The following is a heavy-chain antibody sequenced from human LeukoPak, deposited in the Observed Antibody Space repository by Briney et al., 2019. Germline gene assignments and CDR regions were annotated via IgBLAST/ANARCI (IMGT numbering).Heavy chain of an antibody. Sequence: GGSLRLSCTASGFTFSNFGMHWVRQAPGKGLEWVSFIYCDGNTYCADSLKDRVTISRDNSKNTLFLQMNSLRAEDTAVYYCAKDLIVWGQGTMVTVSS. CDR3: AKDLIV. D-gene: IGHD3-22*01. V-gene: IGHV3-NL1*01. J-gene: IGHJ3*01. CDR2: IYCDGNT. CDR1: GFTFSNFG.